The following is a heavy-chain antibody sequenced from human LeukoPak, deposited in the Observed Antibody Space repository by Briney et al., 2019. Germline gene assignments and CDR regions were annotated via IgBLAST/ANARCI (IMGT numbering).Heavy chain of an antibody. CDR3: ARDRPMIFGVVTGYYFDY. D-gene: IGHD3-3*01. Sequence: SVKVSCKASGGTFSSYAISWVRQAPGQGLEWMGRIIPILGIANYAQKFQGRVTITADKSTSTAYMELSSLRSEDTAVYYCARDRPMIFGVVTGYYFDYWGQGTLVTVSS. J-gene: IGHJ4*02. CDR1: GGTFSSYA. V-gene: IGHV1-69*04. CDR2: IIPILGIA.